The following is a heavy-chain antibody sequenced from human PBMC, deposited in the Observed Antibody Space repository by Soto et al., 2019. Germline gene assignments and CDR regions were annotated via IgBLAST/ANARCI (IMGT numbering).Heavy chain of an antibody. CDR1: GFPFSIYA. D-gene: IGHD2-21*02. Sequence: EVQLLESGGGLVQPGGSLRLSCAASGFPFSIYAMTWVRQAPGKGLECVAGIFGSGGGIQYAESVKGRFTISRDNSRNTLYLQMNSLRAEDTAVYYCAKDAVSGDGLWLMDHWGQGTLVTVSS. J-gene: IGHJ4*02. CDR3: AKDAVSGDGLWLMDH. V-gene: IGHV3-23*01. CDR2: IFGSGGGI.